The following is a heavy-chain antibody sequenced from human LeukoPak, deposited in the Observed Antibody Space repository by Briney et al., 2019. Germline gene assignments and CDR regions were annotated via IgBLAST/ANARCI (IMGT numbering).Heavy chain of an antibody. CDR3: ARDLVTVTKGFDI. CDR2: ISYIGST. CDR1: DDSFSSHY. V-gene: IGHV4-59*11. D-gene: IGHD4-17*01. J-gene: IGHJ3*02. Sequence: SETLSLTCAVYDDSFSSHYWTWIRQPPGKGLEWIGYISYIGSTNYNPSLKSRVTISIDTSKNQFSLKLSSVTAADTAVYYCARDLVTVTKGFDIWGQGTMVSVSS.